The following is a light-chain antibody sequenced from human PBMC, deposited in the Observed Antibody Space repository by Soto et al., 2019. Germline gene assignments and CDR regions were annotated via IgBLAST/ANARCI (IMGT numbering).Light chain of an antibody. Sequence: QSALTQPASVSGSPGQSITISCTGTSSDVGGYEYVSWYQQHPGRAPKLMIFEVSNRPSGISNRFSGSKSGNTASLTISGLQAEDEADYYCSSFTSSSTQVLGGGTKLTVL. V-gene: IGLV2-14*01. CDR3: SSFTSSSTQV. J-gene: IGLJ3*02. CDR1: SSDVGGYEY. CDR2: EVS.